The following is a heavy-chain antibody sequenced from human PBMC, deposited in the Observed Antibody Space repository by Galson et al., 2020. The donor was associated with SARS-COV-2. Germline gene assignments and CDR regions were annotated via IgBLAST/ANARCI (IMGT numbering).Heavy chain of an antibody. V-gene: IGHV4-34*01. CDR3: ARAPLGFGELLSDYYYYGMDV. CDR2: INHSGST. CDR1: GGSFSGYY. J-gene: IGHJ6*02. D-gene: IGHD3-10*01. Sequence: ETSETLSLTCAVYGGSFSGYYWSWIRQPPGKGLEWIGEINHSGSTNYNPSLKSRVTISVDTSKNQFSLKLSSVTAADTAVYYCARAPLGFGELLSDYYYYGMDVWGQGTTVTVSS.